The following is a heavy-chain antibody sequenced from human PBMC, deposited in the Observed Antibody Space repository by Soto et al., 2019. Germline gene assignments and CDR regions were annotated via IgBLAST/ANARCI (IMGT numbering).Heavy chain of an antibody. CDR1: GGCISSGYHY. Sequence: SETLSLTCSVSGGCISSGYHYWSWILQPPGKGLEWILNIYYSGNTEYNPSIRSRVIISIDTSKNQFSLRLNSVTGADTALYYCARSAKYYYDRSGHYPTHPFDSWGQGTLVTVSS. CDR3: ARSAKYYYDRSGHYPTHPFDS. V-gene: IGHV4-30-4*01. J-gene: IGHJ5*01. CDR2: IYYSGNT. D-gene: IGHD3-22*01.